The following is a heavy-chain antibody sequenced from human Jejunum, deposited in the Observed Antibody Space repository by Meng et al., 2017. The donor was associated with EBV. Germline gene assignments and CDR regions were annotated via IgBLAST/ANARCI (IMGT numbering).Heavy chain of an antibody. D-gene: IGHD3-22*01. CDR1: GGSISDNDW. Sequence: QGHLKRSGPRLGNPWGTLSLTFVVSGGSISDNDWWSWVRQPPGKGLEWLGEIYHGGGTNYNPSLESRVTISVDKSKNQFSLKLNSVTVADTAVYYCAGNGYYALEYWGPGILVTVSS. CDR3: AGNGYYALEY. V-gene: IGHV4-4*02. CDR2: IYHGGGT. J-gene: IGHJ4*02.